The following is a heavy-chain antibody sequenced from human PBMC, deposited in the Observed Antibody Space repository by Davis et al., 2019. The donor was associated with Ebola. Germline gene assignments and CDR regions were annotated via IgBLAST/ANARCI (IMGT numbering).Heavy chain of an antibody. J-gene: IGHJ3*02. D-gene: IGHD3-22*01. Sequence: HTGGSLRLSCAASGFTFSSYWMHWVRQAPGKGLVWVSRINSDGSSTSYADSVKGRFTISRDNAKNTLYLQMNSLRAEDTAVYYCARWGYYYDSSGYYSAFDIWGQGTMVTVSS. CDR3: ARWGYYYDSSGYYSAFDI. CDR1: GFTFSSYW. CDR2: INSDGSST. V-gene: IGHV3-74*01.